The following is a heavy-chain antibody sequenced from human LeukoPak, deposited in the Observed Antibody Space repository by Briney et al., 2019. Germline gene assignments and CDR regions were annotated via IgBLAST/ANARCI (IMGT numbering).Heavy chain of an antibody. CDR3: ARVDCSTSSFPFDG. D-gene: IGHD2-2*01. J-gene: IGHJ4*02. V-gene: IGHV4-59*01. CDR2: IYYSGNT. Sequence: SETLSLTCTVSGDSMNNYYWSWIRQPPGKGLEWIGYIYYSGNTNYNPSLKSRVTMSVDTSKNQFSLKLSSVSAADTAVYYCARVDCSTSSFPFDGWGQGTLVSVSS. CDR1: GDSMNNYY.